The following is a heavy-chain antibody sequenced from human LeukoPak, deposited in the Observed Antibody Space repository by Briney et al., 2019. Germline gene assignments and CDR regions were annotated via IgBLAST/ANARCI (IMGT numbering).Heavy chain of an antibody. Sequence: GGSLRLSCAVSGFTFSNYAMAWVRQAPGKGLEWVSAFSGSGATTSYADSVKGRFTISRDNSKNTLYLQMNSLRAEDTAVYYCAKGRAAYYYYDMDVWGQGTTVTVSS. CDR2: FSGSGATT. CDR1: GFTFSNYA. J-gene: IGHJ6*02. CDR3: AKGRAAYYYYDMDV. V-gene: IGHV3-23*01.